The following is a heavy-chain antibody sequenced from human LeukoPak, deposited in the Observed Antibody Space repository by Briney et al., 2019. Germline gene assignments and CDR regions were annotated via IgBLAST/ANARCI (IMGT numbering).Heavy chain of an antibody. Sequence: SETLSLTCTVSGGSISSSSYYWGWIRQPPGKGLEWIGSIYYSGSTYYNPSLKSRVTISADTSKNQFSLKLSSVTAADTAVYYCARADDYGDNFDYWGQGTLVTVSS. CDR3: ARADDYGDNFDY. V-gene: IGHV4-39*01. J-gene: IGHJ4*02. CDR1: GGSISSSSYY. D-gene: IGHD4-17*01. CDR2: IYYSGST.